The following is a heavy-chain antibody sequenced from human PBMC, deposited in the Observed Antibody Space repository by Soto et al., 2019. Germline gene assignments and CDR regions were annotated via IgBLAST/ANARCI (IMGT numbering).Heavy chain of an antibody. V-gene: IGHV1-3*01. J-gene: IGHJ4*02. CDR3: ARSIVVVTAAAY. CDR1: GYTFTSYA. D-gene: IGHD2-21*02. Sequence: SVKVSCKASGYTFTSYAMHWVRQAPGQRLEWMGWINAGNGNTKYSQKFQGRVTITRDTSASTAYMELSSLRSEDTAVYYCARSIVVVTAAAYRGQGTLVTVSS. CDR2: INAGNGNT.